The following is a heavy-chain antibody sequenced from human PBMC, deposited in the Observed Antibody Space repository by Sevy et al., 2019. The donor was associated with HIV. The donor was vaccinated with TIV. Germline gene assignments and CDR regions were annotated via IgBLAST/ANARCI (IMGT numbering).Heavy chain of an antibody. J-gene: IGHJ4*02. CDR1: GGSLNFYY. CDR3: ARLRDGYNN. D-gene: IGHD5-12*01. CDR2: IWYTGKT. V-gene: IGHV4-59*08. Sequence: SETLSLTCTVSGGSLNFYYWSWIRQPPGKGLEWIGHIWYTGKTNYNPSLKSRVTISLDTSKSQFSLTLTSVTAADTAVYFCARLRDGYNNWGQGTLVTVSS.